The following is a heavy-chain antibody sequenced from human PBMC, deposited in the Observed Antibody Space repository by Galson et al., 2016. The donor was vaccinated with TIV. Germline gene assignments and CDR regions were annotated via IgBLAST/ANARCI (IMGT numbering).Heavy chain of an antibody. CDR2: IIPLFRTT. CDR1: GGTFSSYV. Sequence: SVKVSCKASGGTFSSYVFNWVRLAPGQGLEWMGGIIPLFRTTNYAQKFQGRVTIAADESTNTAYMELNSLRSGDTAVYYCAREYYYYAMDVWGQGTTVTVSS. CDR3: AREYYYYAMDV. V-gene: IGHV1-69*13. J-gene: IGHJ6*02.